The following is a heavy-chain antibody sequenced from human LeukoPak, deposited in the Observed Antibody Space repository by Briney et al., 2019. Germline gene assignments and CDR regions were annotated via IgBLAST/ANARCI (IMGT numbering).Heavy chain of an antibody. D-gene: IGHD3-3*01. CDR3: ATGTIFGVLLQ. CDR2: IYYSGST. V-gene: IGHV4-39*01. J-gene: IGHJ4*02. Sequence: SETLSLTCTVSGGSVSSSGSFWGWIRQPPGKGLEWISTIYYSGSTYFNPSLKRRVTISVDTSENQFSLKVTSVTAADTAVYYCATGTIFGVLLQWGQGTVVTVSS. CDR1: GGSVSSSGSF.